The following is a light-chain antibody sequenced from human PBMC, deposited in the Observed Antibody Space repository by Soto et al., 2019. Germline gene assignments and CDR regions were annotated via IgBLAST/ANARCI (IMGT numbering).Light chain of an antibody. CDR2: ETS. V-gene: IGKV3-20*01. J-gene: IGKJ2*01. Sequence: EIVLTQSPGTLSLSPGERATLCCRASQSVSSSYLAWYQQKPGQAPRLLIYETSNRATGIPDRFSGSGSGADFTLTISRLEPEDFAVYYRQQYGSSLMYTFGQGTKLEIK. CDR1: QSVSSSY. CDR3: QQYGSSLMYT.